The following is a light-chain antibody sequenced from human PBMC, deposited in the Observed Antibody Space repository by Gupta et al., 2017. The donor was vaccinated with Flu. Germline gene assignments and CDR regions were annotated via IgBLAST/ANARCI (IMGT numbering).Light chain of an antibody. J-gene: IGKJ2*02. CDR3: RRCTHPWT. V-gene: IGKV2D-30*01. CDR2: QRS. CDR1: QSLGYKNGITY. Sequence: DCVMTQSPLSLPVTLGQPAYISCRSSQSLGYKNGITYLHWFQQRPGQAPRRIIYQRSKWDSGGTDRFSCSGERSDFTLKRSSGEDEGGGGYYGRRCTHPWTFGQGTRMEI.